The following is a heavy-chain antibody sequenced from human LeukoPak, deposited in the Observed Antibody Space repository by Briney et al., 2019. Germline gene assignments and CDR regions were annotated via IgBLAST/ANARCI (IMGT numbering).Heavy chain of an antibody. CDR1: GGSISSYY. CDR3: AKERYQLLFSGKTIFDY. J-gene: IGHJ4*02. Sequence: SETLSLTCTVSGGSISSYYWSWIRQPAGKGLEWIGRIYTSGSTNYNPSLKSRVTMSVDTSKNQFSLKLSSVTAADTAVYYCAKERYQLLFSGKTIFDYWGQGTLVTVSS. D-gene: IGHD2-2*01. CDR2: IYTSGST. V-gene: IGHV4-4*07.